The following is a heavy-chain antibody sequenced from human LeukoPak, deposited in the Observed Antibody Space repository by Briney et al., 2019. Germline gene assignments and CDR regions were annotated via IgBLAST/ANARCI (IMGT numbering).Heavy chain of an antibody. CDR1: GASFSGYY. CDR2: INQSGST. J-gene: IGHJ6*03. CDR3: ARTTMVRGTYYMDV. D-gene: IGHD3-10*01. V-gene: IGHV4-34*01. Sequence: SPSETLSLTCAVYGASFSGYYWSWIRQPPGKGLEWIGEINQSGSTNYNPSLKSRVTISVDTSKNQFSLKLSSVTAADTAVYYCARTTMVRGTYYMDVWGKGTTVTISS.